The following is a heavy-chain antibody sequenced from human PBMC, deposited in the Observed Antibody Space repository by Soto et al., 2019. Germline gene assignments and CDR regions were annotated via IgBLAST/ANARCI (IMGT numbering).Heavy chain of an antibody. CDR1: GGSISSSSYY. CDR3: ASAAVYSSSSYFDY. J-gene: IGHJ4*02. Sequence: PSENLSLTCTVSGGSISSSSYYWGWIRQPPGKGLEWIGSIYYSGSTYYNPSLKSRVTISVDTSKNQFSLKLSSVTAADTAVYYCASAAVYSSSSYFDYWGQGTLVTVSS. CDR2: IYYSGST. V-gene: IGHV4-39*07. D-gene: IGHD6-13*01.